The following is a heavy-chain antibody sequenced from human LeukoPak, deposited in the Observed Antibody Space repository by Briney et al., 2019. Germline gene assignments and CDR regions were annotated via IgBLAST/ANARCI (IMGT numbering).Heavy chain of an antibody. Sequence: PGGSLRLSCAATQFTFSNYAMSWVRQAPGKGLEYVAVVNNNGGTTYYADSVKGRFTISRDNSKNTLYLQMSSLRPEDTAVYYCVRGWRNMDVWGQGTTVTVSS. CDR1: QFTFSNYA. V-gene: IGHV3-64D*06. J-gene: IGHJ6*02. CDR2: VNNNGGTT. D-gene: IGHD5-24*01. CDR3: VRGWRNMDV.